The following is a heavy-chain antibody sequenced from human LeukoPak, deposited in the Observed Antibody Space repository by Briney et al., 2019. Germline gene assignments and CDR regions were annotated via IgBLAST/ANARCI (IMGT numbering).Heavy chain of an antibody. J-gene: IGHJ4*02. D-gene: IGHD2-15*01. Sequence: ASVKVSCKASGYTFTSYGISWVRRAPGQGLEWMGWISAYNGNTNYAQRLQGRVTMTTDTSTSTAYMELRSLRSDDTAVYYCARERGGRECSGGSCYYFDYWGQGTLVTVSS. CDR2: ISAYNGNT. V-gene: IGHV1-18*01. CDR3: ARERGGRECSGGSCYYFDY. CDR1: GYTFTSYG.